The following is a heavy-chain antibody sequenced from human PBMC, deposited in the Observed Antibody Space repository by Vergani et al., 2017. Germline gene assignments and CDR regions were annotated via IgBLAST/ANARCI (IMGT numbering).Heavy chain of an antibody. CDR1: GFTFSGSA. CDR3: TSPHYYDSSGYYRDFDY. D-gene: IGHD3-22*01. CDR2: IRSKANSYAT. V-gene: IGHV3-73*01. Sequence: EVQLVESGGGLVQPGGSLKLSCPASGFTFSGSAMHWVRHASGKGLEWVGRIRSKANSYATAYAASVKGRFTISRDDSKNSAYIQMNSLKTEDTAVYYCTSPHYYDSSGYYRDFDYWGQGTLVTVSS. J-gene: IGHJ4*02.